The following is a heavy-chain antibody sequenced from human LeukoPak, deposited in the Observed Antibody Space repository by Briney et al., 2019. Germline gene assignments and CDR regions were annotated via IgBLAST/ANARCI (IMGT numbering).Heavy chain of an antibody. Sequence: GGSLRLSCAASGFTFSSYSMNWVRQAPGKGLEWVSSISSSSSYIYYADSVKGRFTISRDNAKNSLYLQMNSLRAEDTAVYYCARDELRGAAAGYCRFDPWGQGTLVTVSS. V-gene: IGHV3-21*01. CDR2: ISSSSSYI. CDR3: ARDELRGAAAGYCRFDP. D-gene: IGHD6-13*01. J-gene: IGHJ5*02. CDR1: GFTFSSYS.